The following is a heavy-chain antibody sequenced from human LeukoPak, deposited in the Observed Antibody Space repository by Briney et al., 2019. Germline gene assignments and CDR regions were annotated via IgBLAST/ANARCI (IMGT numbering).Heavy chain of an antibody. J-gene: IGHJ6*04. CDR3: AKVKVTTYYYGMDV. CDR1: GFTFSSYG. V-gene: IGHV3-30*18. Sequence: QPGRSLRLSCAASGFTFSSYGMHWVRQAPGKGLEWVAVISYDGSNKYYADSVKGRFTISRDNSKNTLYLQMNSLRAEDTAVYYCAKVKVTTYYYGMDVWGKGTTVTVSS. D-gene: IGHD4-17*01. CDR2: ISYDGSNK.